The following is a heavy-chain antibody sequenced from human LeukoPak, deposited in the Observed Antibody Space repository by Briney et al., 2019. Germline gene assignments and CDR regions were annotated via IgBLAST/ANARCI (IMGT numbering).Heavy chain of an antibody. CDR2: ISYDGSNK. Sequence: PGGSLRLSCAASGFTFSSYAMHWVRQAPGKGLEWVAVISYDGSNKYYADSVKGRFTISRDNSKNTLYLQMNSLRAEDTAVYFCVRDGYNQNRFDFWGQGTLITVSS. CDR3: VRDGYNQNRFDF. J-gene: IGHJ4*02. CDR1: GFTFSSYA. D-gene: IGHD1-14*01. V-gene: IGHV3-30-3*01.